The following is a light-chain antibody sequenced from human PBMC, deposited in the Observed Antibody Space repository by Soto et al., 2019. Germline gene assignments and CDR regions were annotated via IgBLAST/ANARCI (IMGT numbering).Light chain of an antibody. CDR1: QGINNY. V-gene: IGKV1-9*01. CDR2: TAS. CDR3: QQLNNYPRT. J-gene: IGKJ1*01. Sequence: DIQLTQSPSFLSASVGDRVIITCRASQGINNYLAWYQQKPGKAPKLLIYTASTLQSGVPSRFSGSGSGTEFTLTISSLQPEDFAIYYCQQLNNYPRTFGQGTKVEIK.